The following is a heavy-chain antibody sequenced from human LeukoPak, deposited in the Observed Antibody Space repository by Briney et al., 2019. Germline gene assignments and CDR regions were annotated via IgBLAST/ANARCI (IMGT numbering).Heavy chain of an antibody. D-gene: IGHD3-9*01. CDR1: GFTLSNYD. J-gene: IGHJ4*02. CDR2: VWYDGSDK. CDR3: ARDLNREDFDY. Sequence: PGGSLRLSCEASGFTLSNYDMHWVRQAPGKGLEWLAIVWYDGSDKYYADSVKGRFTVPRDNSKNTLYLQMNSLRADDTAVYYCARDLNREDFDYWGQGTLVAVSS. V-gene: IGHV3-33*01.